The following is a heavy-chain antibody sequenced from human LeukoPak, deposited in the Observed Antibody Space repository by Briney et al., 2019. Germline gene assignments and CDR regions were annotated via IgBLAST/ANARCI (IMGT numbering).Heavy chain of an antibody. J-gene: IGHJ5*02. CDR3: ARSIAAAGKANWFDP. D-gene: IGHD6-13*01. Sequence: ASVKVSCKASGYTFTSYYMHWVRQAPGQGLEWMGWINPNSGGTNYAQKFQGRVTITRDTSISTAYMGLSRLRSDDTAVYYCARSIAAAGKANWFDPWGQGTLVTVSS. CDR1: GYTFTSYY. CDR2: INPNSGGT. V-gene: IGHV1-2*02.